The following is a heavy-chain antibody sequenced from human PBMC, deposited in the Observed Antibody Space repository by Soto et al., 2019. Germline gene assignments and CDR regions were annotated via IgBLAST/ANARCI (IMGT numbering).Heavy chain of an antibody. CDR1: GGLFSSLA. Sequence: VASVKVSCKDCGGLFSSLAISWVRQAPGQGLEWLGGILPVFGTTNYPEKFQDRVTITADESTNTAYMELSSLTSGDTAIYYCARGGSPYVWFNEFWGQGTLVTVSS. V-gene: IGHV1-69*13. D-gene: IGHD3-16*01. CDR3: ARGGSPYVWFNEF. CDR2: ILPVFGTT. J-gene: IGHJ4*02.